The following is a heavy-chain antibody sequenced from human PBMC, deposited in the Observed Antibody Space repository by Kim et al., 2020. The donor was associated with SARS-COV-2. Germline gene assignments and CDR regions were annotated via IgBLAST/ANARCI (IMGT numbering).Heavy chain of an antibody. Sequence: GGSLRLSCAASGFTFSSYWMHWVRQAPGKGLVWVSRINSDGSSTSYADSVKGRFTISRDNAKNTLYLQMNSLRAEDTAVYYCARVWGSLERLWGHDAFDIWGQGTMVTVSS. CDR1: GFTFSSYW. V-gene: IGHV3-74*01. D-gene: IGHD1-1*01. CDR2: INSDGSST. J-gene: IGHJ3*02. CDR3: ARVWGSLERLWGHDAFDI.